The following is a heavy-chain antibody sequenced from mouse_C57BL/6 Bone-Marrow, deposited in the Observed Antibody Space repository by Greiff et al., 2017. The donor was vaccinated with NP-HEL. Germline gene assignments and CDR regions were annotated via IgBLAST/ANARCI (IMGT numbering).Heavy chain of an antibody. D-gene: IGHD2-4*01. J-gene: IGHJ4*01. CDR1: GYTFTDYY. V-gene: IGHV1-26*01. Sequence: VQLQQSGPELVKPGASVKISCKASGYTFTDYYMNWVKQSHGKSLEWIGDINPNNGGTSYNQKFKGKATLTVDKSSSTAYMELRSLTSEDSAVYYCARGKGLRRRYAMDYWGQGTSVTVSS. CDR3: ARGKGLRRRYAMDY. CDR2: INPNNGGT.